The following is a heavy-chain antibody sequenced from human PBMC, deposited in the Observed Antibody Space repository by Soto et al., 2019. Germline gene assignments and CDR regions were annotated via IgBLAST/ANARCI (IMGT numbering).Heavy chain of an antibody. V-gene: IGHV1-18*04. J-gene: IGHJ4*02. D-gene: IGHD1-26*01. CDR3: ARARMYSGPYHDS. CDR2: ITPYNGNA. Sequence: ASVKVSCKASGYTFSNFGINWVRQAPGQGLEWMGWITPYNGNANYAQKHQDRLTITTDTSTNTAYLELRSLRSDDTAVYFCARARMYSGPYHDSWGQGTLVTVAS. CDR1: GYTFSNFG.